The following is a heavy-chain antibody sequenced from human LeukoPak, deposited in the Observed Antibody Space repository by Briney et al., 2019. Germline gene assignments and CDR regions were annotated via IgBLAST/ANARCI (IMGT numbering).Heavy chain of an antibody. V-gene: IGHV3-30-3*01. CDR3: ARDYCSSTSCSSHFDY. J-gene: IGHJ4*02. Sequence: GGSLRLSCAASGFTFSSYAMHWVRQAPGKGLEWVAVISYDGSNKYYADSVKGRFTISRDNSKNTLYLQMNSLRAEDTAVYYCARDYCSSTSCSSHFDYWGQGTLVTVSS. CDR1: GFTFSSYA. CDR2: ISYDGSNK. D-gene: IGHD2-2*01.